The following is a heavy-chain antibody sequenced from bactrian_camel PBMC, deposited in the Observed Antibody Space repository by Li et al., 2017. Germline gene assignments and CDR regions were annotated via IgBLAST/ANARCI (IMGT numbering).Heavy chain of an antibody. D-gene: IGHD3*01. Sequence: HVQLVESGGGLVQPGEPLRLSCAASGYSINTPCVGWFRQAPGKEREGVATFDSDGSTSYADSVHGRFVISKDAAKNTLYLQMNSLEPEDTAMYYCAADGTPYDYCSGSCPCNGHNYWGQGTQVTVS. V-gene: IGHV3S53*01. CDR1: GYSINTPC. CDR3: AADGTPYDYCSGSCPCNGHNY. J-gene: IGHJ4*01. CDR2: FDSDGST.